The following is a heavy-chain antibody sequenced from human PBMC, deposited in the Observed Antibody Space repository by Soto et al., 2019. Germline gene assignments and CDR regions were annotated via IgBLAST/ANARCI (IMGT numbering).Heavy chain of an antibody. CDR2: IYYSGST. CDR3: ARDRGYCSSTSCPNWFDP. J-gene: IGHJ5*02. CDR1: GGSISSSSYY. V-gene: IGHV4-39*07. Sequence: SETLSLTCTVSGGSISSSSYYWGWIRQPPGKGLEWIGSIYYSGSTYYNPSLKSRVTISVDTSKNQFSLKLSSVTAADTAVYYCARDRGYCSSTSCPNWFDPWGQGTLVTVSS. D-gene: IGHD2-2*01.